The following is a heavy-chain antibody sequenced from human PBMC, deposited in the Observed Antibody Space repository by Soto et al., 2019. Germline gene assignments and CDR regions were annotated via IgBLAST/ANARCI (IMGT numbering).Heavy chain of an antibody. CDR1: GGSVSSGSYY. CDR2: IYYSGST. Sequence: SETLSLTCTVSGGSVSSGSYYWSWIRQPPGKGLEWIGYIYYSGSTNYNPSLKSRVTISVDTSKNQFSLKLSSVTAADTAVYYCARVPGDVWSGYYSWFDPWGRGTLVTVSS. V-gene: IGHV4-61*01. J-gene: IGHJ5*02. D-gene: IGHD3-3*01. CDR3: ARVPGDVWSGYYSWFDP.